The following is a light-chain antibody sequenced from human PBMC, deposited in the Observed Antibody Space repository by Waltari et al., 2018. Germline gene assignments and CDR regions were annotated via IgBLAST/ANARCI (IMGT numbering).Light chain of an antibody. J-gene: IGLJ2*01. CDR2: FDD. V-gene: IGLV1-36*01. CDR3: AAWDDSLKGVV. CDR1: TPNIGTNP. Sequence: QSVLTQPPSVSEAPRQRVAISCSGTTPNIGTNPVNRYQQLPGKAPKLLIYFDDLLSSGVSDRFSGSKSGTSTSLAISGLQSEDEADYYCAAWDDSLKGVVFGGGTKLTVL.